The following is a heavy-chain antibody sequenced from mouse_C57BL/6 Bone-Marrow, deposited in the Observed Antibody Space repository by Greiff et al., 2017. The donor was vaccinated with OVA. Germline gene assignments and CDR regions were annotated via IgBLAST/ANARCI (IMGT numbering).Heavy chain of an antibody. CDR1: GYTFTSYG. Sequence: VKLQESGAELARPGASVKLSCKASGYTFTSYGISWVKQRTGQGLEWIGEIYPRSGNTYYNEKFKGKATLTADESSSTAYMELRSLTSEDSAVYFCARAGWLYYFDYWGQGTTLTVSS. V-gene: IGHV1-81*01. CDR3: ARAGWLYYFDY. D-gene: IGHD1-1*02. J-gene: IGHJ2*01. CDR2: IYPRSGNT.